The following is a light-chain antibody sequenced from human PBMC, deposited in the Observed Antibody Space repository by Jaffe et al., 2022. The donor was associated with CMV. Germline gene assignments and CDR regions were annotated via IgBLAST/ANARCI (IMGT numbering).Light chain of an antibody. CDR1: ESLRHTDGRTF. CDR2: EVS. V-gene: IGKV2-29*01. CDR3: MQGLHLKT. Sequence: DIVMTQTPLSLSVPPGHPASISCKSSESLRHTDGRTFLHWYLQKPGQPPQLLIYEVSSRFSGVPDRFSGSGSGTDFTLNISRVEPEDIGVYYCMQGLHLKTFGQGTKVEIK. J-gene: IGKJ1*01.